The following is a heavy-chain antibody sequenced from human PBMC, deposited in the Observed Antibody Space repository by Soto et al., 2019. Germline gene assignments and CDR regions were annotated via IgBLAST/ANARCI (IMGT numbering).Heavy chain of an antibody. Sequence: ASVKVSCKASGYTFTSYYMHWVRQAPGQGLEWMGWISAYNGNTNYAQKLQGRVTMTTDTSTSTAYMELRSLRSDDTAVYYCARDFSSSGWFDPWGQGTLVTVSS. J-gene: IGHJ5*02. V-gene: IGHV1-18*04. D-gene: IGHD6-6*01. CDR1: GYTFTSYY. CDR2: ISAYNGNT. CDR3: ARDFSSSGWFDP.